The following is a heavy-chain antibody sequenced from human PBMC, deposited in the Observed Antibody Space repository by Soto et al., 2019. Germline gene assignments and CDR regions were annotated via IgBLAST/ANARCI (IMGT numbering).Heavy chain of an antibody. V-gene: IGHV4-38-2*02. J-gene: IGHJ6*02. CDR3: ARDSPGAAAGRPRPYYYYGMDV. CDR2: IYHSGST. Sequence: PSETLSLTCTVSGGSISGNYWSWIRQPPGKGLEWIGSIYHSGSTYYNPSLKSRVTISVDTSKNQFSLKLSSVTAADTAVYYCARDSPGAAAGRPRPYYYYGMDVWGQGTTVTVSS. D-gene: IGHD6-13*01. CDR1: GGSISGNY.